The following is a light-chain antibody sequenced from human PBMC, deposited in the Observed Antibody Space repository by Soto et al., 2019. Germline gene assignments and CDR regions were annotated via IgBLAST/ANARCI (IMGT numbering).Light chain of an antibody. Sequence: QSALTQPASVSGSPGQSIAISCTGTSSDVGGYDYVSWYQQHPGKAPKLLIFDVNNRPSGVSNRFSGSKSGNTASLTISGLQGEDEADYYCSSYAGSTSVVFGGGTKVTVL. CDR3: SSYAGSTSVV. J-gene: IGLJ2*01. CDR2: DVN. CDR1: SSDVGGYDY. V-gene: IGLV2-14*03.